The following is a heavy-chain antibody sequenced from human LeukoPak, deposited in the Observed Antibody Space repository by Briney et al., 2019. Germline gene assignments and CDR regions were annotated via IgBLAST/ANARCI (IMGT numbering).Heavy chain of an antibody. D-gene: IGHD2-2*01. J-gene: IGHJ6*02. CDR2: IIPIFGTA. CDR1: GGTFSSYA. Sequence: SVKVSCKASGGTFSSYAISWVRQAPGQGLEWMGGIIPIFGTANYAQKFQGRVTITADESTSTAYMELSSLRSEDTAVYYCARESYCSSTSCYYYGMDVWGQGTTVTVSS. CDR3: ARESYCSSTSCYYYGMDV. V-gene: IGHV1-69*13.